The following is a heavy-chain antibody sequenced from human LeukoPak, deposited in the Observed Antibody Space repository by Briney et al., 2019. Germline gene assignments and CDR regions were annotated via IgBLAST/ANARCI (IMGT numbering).Heavy chain of an antibody. V-gene: IGHV4-34*01. D-gene: IGHD3-10*01. J-gene: IGHJ4*02. CDR1: GGSFSGYY. CDR3: ARPSYYYGSGIDY. Sequence: SETLSLTCAVYGGSFSGYYWSWIRQPPGKGLEWIGEINHSGSTNYNPSLKSRVTISVDTSKNQFSLKLSSVTAADTAVYYCARPSYYYGSGIDYWGQGTLVTVSS. CDR2: INHSGST.